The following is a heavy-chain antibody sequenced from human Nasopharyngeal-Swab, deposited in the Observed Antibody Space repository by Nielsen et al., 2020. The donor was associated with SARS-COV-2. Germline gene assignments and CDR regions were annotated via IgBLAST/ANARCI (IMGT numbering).Heavy chain of an antibody. D-gene: IGHD3-22*01. CDR1: GYTFTRYW. V-gene: IGHV5-51*01. CDR2: IYPGDSDT. CDR3: ARTAIEGGYYRGDAFDI. J-gene: IGHJ3*02. Sequence: GESLKISCKASGYTFTRYWIAWVRQMPGKGLEWMGIIYPGDSDTRYSPSFQGQVTISADKSINTAHLQWSSLKASDTAMYYCARTAIEGGYYRGDAFDIWDQGTMVTVSS.